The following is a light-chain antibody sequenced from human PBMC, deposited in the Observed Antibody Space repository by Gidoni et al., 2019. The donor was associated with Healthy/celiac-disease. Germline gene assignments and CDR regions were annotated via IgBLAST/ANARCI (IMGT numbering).Light chain of an antibody. Sequence: EIVLTQSPGTLSLSPGERATLSCRASQSVSGSYLAWYQQTPGQAPRPLIYGASRRATGIPDRFSGSGSGTDFTLTISRLEPEEFAVYYCQQYGSSPRTFGQGTKVEIK. CDR2: GAS. CDR1: QSVSGSY. CDR3: QQYGSSPRT. V-gene: IGKV3-20*01. J-gene: IGKJ1*01.